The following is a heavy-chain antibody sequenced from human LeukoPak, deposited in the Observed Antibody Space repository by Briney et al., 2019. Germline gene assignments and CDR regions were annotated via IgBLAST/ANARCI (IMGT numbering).Heavy chain of an antibody. J-gene: IGHJ6*03. Sequence: SSVTVSCKASGYTFSSYDINWVRQATGQGLEWMGWMNPNSGNTGYAQKFQGRVTITRNTSIGTAYMELSSMRYENTVVYYCARRLEYSSGWSYYLYYMDFWGKGTTVTVSS. CDR2: MNPNSGNT. CDR3: ARRLEYSSGWSYYLYYMDF. V-gene: IGHV1-8*03. CDR1: GYTFSSYD. D-gene: IGHD6-19*01.